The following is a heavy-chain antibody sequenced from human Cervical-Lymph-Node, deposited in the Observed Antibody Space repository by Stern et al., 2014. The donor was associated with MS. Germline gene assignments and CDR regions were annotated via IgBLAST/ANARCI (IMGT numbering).Heavy chain of an antibody. J-gene: IGHJ4*02. CDR2: ISRNSTYI. V-gene: IGHV3-21*01. CDR3: VRRGGIKYLDY. CDR1: GFRFSDYS. Sequence: EVQLVESGGGLVKPGGALRLSCAASGFRFSDYSVNWVRQAPGKGLEWVSSISRNSTYIFSADTVKGRYTISRDNAQNSLFLQMHSLRAEDTAVYYCVRRGGIKYLDYWGQGTLVTFSS. D-gene: IGHD1-14*01.